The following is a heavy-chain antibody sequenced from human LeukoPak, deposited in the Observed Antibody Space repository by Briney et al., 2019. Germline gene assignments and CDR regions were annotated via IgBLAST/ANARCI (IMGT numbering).Heavy chain of an antibody. CDR3: ARVDTAMVMTEDY. Sequence: ASVKVSCKASGFTFTNYGLTWVRQAPGQGLEWMGWIRAYNGNTNYAQKLQGRVTMTTDTSTSTAYMELRSLRSDDTAVYYCARVDTAMVMTEDYWGQGTLVTVSS. D-gene: IGHD5-18*01. CDR1: GFTFTNYG. V-gene: IGHV1-18*01. CDR2: IRAYNGNT. J-gene: IGHJ4*02.